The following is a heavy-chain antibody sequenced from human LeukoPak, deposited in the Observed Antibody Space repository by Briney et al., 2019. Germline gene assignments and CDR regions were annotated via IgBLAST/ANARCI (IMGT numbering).Heavy chain of an antibody. CDR2: IYSGGST. CDR3: AKGERWLQSGWFDP. D-gene: IGHD5-24*01. V-gene: IGHV3-53*01. J-gene: IGHJ5*02. CDR1: GFTVSSNY. Sequence: PGGSLRLSCAASGFTVSSNYMSWVRQAPGKGLEWVSVIYSGGSTYYADSVKGRFTISRDNSKNTLYLQMNSLRAEDTAVYYCAKGERWLQSGWFDPWGQGTLVTVSS.